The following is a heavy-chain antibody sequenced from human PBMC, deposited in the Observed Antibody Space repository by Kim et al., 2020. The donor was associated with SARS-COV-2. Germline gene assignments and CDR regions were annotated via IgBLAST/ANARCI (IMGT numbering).Heavy chain of an antibody. CDR3: ARVYSSSWYFDRQGPTDPYFDY. Sequence: SETLSLTCTVSGGSVSSGSYYWSWIRQPPEKGLEWIGYIYYSGSTNYNPSLKSRVTISVDTSKNQFSLKLSSVTAADTAVYYCARVYSSSWYFDRQGPTDPYFDYWGQGTLVTVSS. J-gene: IGHJ4*02. CDR1: GGSVSSGSYY. V-gene: IGHV4-61*01. CDR2: IYYSGST. D-gene: IGHD6-13*01.